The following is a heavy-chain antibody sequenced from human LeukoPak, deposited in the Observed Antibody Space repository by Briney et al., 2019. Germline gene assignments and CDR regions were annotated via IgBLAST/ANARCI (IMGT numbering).Heavy chain of an antibody. D-gene: IGHD2-2*01. V-gene: IGHV4-59*12. CDR2: IYYSGST. J-gene: IGHJ3*02. CDR3: ARGSKHRSVVVPAASPDVFDI. Sequence: SETLSLTCTVSGGSISSYYWSWIRQPPGKGLEWIGYIYYSGSTYYNPSLKSRVTISVDTSKNQFSLKLSSVTAADTAVYYCARGSKHRSVVVPAASPDVFDIWGLGTMVTVSS. CDR1: GGSISSYY.